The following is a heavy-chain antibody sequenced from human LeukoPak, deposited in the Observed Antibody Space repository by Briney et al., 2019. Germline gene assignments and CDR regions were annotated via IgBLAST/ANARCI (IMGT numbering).Heavy chain of an antibody. CDR3: ARYGSGSLHFDY. CDR1: GGSINGYY. Sequence: SETLSLTCTVSGGSINGYYWSWIRQPPGKGLEWIGYVYYSGSTKYNPSLKSRVTISVDTSKNQFSLKLTSVTAADTAVYYCARYGSGSLHFDYWGQGTLVTVSS. V-gene: IGHV4-59*08. J-gene: IGHJ4*02. CDR2: VYYSGST. D-gene: IGHD3-10*01.